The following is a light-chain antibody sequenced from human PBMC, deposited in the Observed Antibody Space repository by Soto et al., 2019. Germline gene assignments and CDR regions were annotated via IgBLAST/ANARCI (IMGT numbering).Light chain of an antibody. Sequence: DIVLTQSPGTLSLSPGERATLYCRASQSVSSNHLAWYQQKPGQAPRLLIYDASNRATGIPARFSGSGSGTDFTLTISSLEPEDFAVYYCQQRSNWPTITFGQGTRLENK. J-gene: IGKJ5*01. CDR3: QQRSNWPTIT. V-gene: IGKV3-11*01. CDR2: DAS. CDR1: QSVSSN.